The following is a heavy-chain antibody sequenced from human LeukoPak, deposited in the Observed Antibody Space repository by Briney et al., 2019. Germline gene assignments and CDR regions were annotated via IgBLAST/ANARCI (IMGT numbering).Heavy chain of an antibody. CDR1: GGSISSYY. CDR3: ARGLRFGAGYDY. D-gene: IGHD3-10*01. Sequence: SETLSLTCTVSGGSISSYYWSWIRQPPGKGLEWIGEINHSGSPNYNPSLKSRVTISVDTSKNQFSLKLSSVTAADTAVYYCARGLRFGAGYDYWGQGTLVTVSS. V-gene: IGHV4-34*01. CDR2: INHSGSP. J-gene: IGHJ4*02.